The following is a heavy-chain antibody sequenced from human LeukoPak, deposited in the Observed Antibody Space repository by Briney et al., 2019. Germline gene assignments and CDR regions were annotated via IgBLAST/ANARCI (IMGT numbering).Heavy chain of an antibody. J-gene: IGHJ4*02. CDR1: GFTFSSYG. Sequence: GGSLRLSCAAAGFTFSSYGMHWVRQAPGKRLEWVAFIRYDGSNKYYADSVKGRFTISRDNSKNTLYLQMNSLRAEDTAVYYCAKDFRLLRYCDWSRIDYWGQGTLVTVSS. CDR2: IRYDGSNK. D-gene: IGHD3-9*01. CDR3: AKDFRLLRYCDWSRIDY. V-gene: IGHV3-30*02.